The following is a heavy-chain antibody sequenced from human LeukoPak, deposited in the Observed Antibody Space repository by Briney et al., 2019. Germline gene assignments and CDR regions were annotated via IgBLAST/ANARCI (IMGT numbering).Heavy chain of an antibody. CDR3: ARHYYNYVWGSYGIDY. J-gene: IGHJ4*02. CDR2: IYPGDSDT. Sequence: GESLKISCKGSGYSFSNYWIGWVRQMPGKGLEWMGIIYPGDSDTRYSPSFQGQVTISADKSISTAYLQWSSLKASDTAMYYCARHYYNYVWGSYGIDYWGQGTLVTVSS. V-gene: IGHV5-51*01. D-gene: IGHD3-16*01. CDR1: GYSFSNYW.